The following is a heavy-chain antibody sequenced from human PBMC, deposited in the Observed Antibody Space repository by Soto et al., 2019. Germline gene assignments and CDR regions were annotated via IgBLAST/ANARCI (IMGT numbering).Heavy chain of an antibody. CDR3: ARQAEGGYNYAY. Sequence: ASVKVSFKASGYTFTSYAMHWVRQAPGQRLEWMGWINAGNGNTKYSQKFQGRVTITSDTSASTAYMELSSLRSEDTAVYYCARQAEGGYNYAYWGQGTLVTVS. J-gene: IGHJ4*02. V-gene: IGHV1-3*01. CDR2: INAGNGNT. CDR1: GYTFTSYA. D-gene: IGHD5-12*01.